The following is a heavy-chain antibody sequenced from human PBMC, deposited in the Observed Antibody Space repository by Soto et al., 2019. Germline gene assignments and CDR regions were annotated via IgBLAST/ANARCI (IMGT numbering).Heavy chain of an antibody. CDR1: GYTFTDYW. D-gene: IGHD4-4*01. CDR2: ISPGGSDA. V-gene: IGHV5-51*01. CDR3: GRGISNFRCYYYAMDV. Sequence: XECLKFSGSPAGYTFTDYWICWVRRLSGKGMEWMGIISPGGSDARYSPSFQGHVTIAVDKGTGTACLQCNAGKASDTAMYYWGRGISNFRCYYYAMDVWGQGTTFPVSS. J-gene: IGHJ6*01.